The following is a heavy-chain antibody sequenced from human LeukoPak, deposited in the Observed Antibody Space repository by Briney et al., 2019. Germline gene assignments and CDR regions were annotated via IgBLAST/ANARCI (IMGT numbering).Heavy chain of an antibody. J-gene: IGHJ4*02. V-gene: IGHV5-51*01. CDR2: IYPGDSNT. D-gene: IGHD3-22*01. CDR3: ARRGAGGYYQNFDY. CDR1: GYIFSNYW. Sequence: GESLKISCKGSGYIFSNYWSGWVRQMPGKRLVWLGIIYPGDSNTRYSPSFQGQVTISADKSISTAYLQWSSLKASDTAMYYCARRGAGGYYQNFDYWGQGTLVTVSS.